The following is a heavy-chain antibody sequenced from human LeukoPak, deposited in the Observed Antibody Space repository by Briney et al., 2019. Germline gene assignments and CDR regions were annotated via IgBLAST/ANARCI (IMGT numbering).Heavy chain of an antibody. V-gene: IGHV3-9*01. CDR2: ISWNSGSI. CDR3: ARVGIVVVPAAHDAFDI. D-gene: IGHD2-2*01. CDR1: GFTFDDYA. Sequence: GGSLRLSCAASGFTFDDYAMHWVRHAPGKGLEWVSGISWNSGSIVYADSVKGRFTISRDNAKNSLYLQMNSLRAEDTAVYYCARVGIVVVPAAHDAFDIWGQGTMVTVSS. J-gene: IGHJ3*02.